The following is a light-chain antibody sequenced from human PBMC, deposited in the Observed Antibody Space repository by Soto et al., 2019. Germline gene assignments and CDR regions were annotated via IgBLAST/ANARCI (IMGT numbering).Light chain of an antibody. CDR2: DVT. CDR1: TSDIHDFNS. Sequence: QSVLTQPASVSGSPGQSITISCSGPTSDIHDFNSISWYRHYPGKAPRLIVYDVTKRPSGVSPRFSGSRSGLTASLTISGLQGDDEADYFCTSYTARNTLVFGTGTKVTVL. CDR3: TSYTARNTLV. V-gene: IGLV2-14*03. J-gene: IGLJ1*01.